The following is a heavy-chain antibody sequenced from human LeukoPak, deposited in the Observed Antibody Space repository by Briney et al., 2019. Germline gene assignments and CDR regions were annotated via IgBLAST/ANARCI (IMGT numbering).Heavy chain of an antibody. CDR1: GGSISSSSYY. J-gene: IGHJ6*02. D-gene: IGHD6-13*01. CDR2: INDRGST. Sequence: SETLSLTCTVSGGSISSSSYYWGWIRQPPGQGLEWLGHINDRGSTNYNPSLQGRVTISIDTSKNQFSLKVNSVTAADTAVYYCVRDSRYGSGWFEDGLDFWGQGTTVTVSS. CDR3: VRDSRYGSGWFEDGLDF. V-gene: IGHV4-61*05.